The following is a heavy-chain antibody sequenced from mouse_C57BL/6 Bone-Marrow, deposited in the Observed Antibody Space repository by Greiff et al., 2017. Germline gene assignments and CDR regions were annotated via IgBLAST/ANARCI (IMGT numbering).Heavy chain of an antibody. V-gene: IGHV1-4*01. CDR3: ARFRITTVVATRAMDY. CDR2: INPSSGYT. CDR1: GYTFTSYT. J-gene: IGHJ4*01. Sequence: VQLQQSGAELARPGASVKMSCKASGYTFTSYTMHWVKQRPGQGLEWIGYINPSSGYTKYNQKFKDKATLTADKSSSTAYMQLSSLTSEDSAVYYCARFRITTVVATRAMDYWGQGTSVTVSS. D-gene: IGHD1-1*01.